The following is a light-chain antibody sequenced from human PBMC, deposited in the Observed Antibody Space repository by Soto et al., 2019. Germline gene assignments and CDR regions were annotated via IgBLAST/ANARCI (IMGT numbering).Light chain of an antibody. Sequence: EIVMTQSPATLSVSPGERATLSCRASQSVSSNLAWYQQKPGQAPRLLIYGASTRATGIPARFSGSGSGTEFTLTISSLQSEDFAVYYCLQYNNWPHLFTFGPGTKVDIK. CDR2: GAS. J-gene: IGKJ3*01. CDR1: QSVSSN. V-gene: IGKV3-15*01. CDR3: LQYNNWPHLFT.